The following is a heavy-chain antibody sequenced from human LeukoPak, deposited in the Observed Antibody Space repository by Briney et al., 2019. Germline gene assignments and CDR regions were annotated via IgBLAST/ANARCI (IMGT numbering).Heavy chain of an antibody. CDR3: ANSVGSYGRYYGMDV. CDR1: GFTFDDYA. Sequence: PGGSLRLSCAASGFTFDDYAMQWVRQAPGKGLEWVSGISWNSGSIGYADSVKGRFTISRDNAKNSLYLQMNSLRAEDTALYYCANSVGSYGRYYGMDVWGQGTTVTVSS. CDR2: ISWNSGSI. D-gene: IGHD1-26*01. J-gene: IGHJ6*02. V-gene: IGHV3-9*01.